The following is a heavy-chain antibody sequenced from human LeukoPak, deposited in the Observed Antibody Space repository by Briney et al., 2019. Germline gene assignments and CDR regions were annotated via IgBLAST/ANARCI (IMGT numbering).Heavy chain of an antibody. CDR2: ITSSSSYI. Sequence: GGSLRLSCATSGFTFSSYSMNWVRQAPGKGLEWVSSITSSSSYIYYADSLKGRFTISRDNAKNSLCLQMNSLRAEDTAVYYCAKCGYSYGEGVGRFDYWGQGTLVTVSS. J-gene: IGHJ4*02. V-gene: IGHV3-21*04. CDR1: GFTFSSYS. D-gene: IGHD5-18*01. CDR3: AKCGYSYGEGVGRFDY.